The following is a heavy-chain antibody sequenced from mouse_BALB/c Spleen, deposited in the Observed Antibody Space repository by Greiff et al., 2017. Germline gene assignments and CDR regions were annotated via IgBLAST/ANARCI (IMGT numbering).Heavy chain of an antibody. CDR2: ISYSGST. V-gene: IGHV3-2*02. CDR3: AREELGWFAY. Sequence: EVQLQESGPGLVKPSQSLSLTCTVTGYSITSDYAWNWIRQFPGNKLEWMGYISYSGSTSYNPSLKSRISITRDTSKNQFFLQLNSVTTEDTATYYCAREELGWFAYWGQGTLVTVSA. J-gene: IGHJ3*01. D-gene: IGHD4-1*01. CDR1: GYSITSDYA.